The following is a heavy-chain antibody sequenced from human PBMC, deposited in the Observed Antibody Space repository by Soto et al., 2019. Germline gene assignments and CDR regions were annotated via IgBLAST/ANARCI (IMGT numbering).Heavy chain of an antibody. CDR1: GFTFSVYW. Sequence: EVQVVESGGKLVQPGGSLRLSCVASGFTFSVYWMSWVRHAPGVGLEWVARIKFDGTGIQDADFVKGRFTISRDNAENSRYLQMNRLRAEDTAVYYCARDSLYGSVDSVNHYVDYCGQGTPVTVSS. J-gene: IGHJ4*02. V-gene: IGHV3-7*01. CDR2: IKFDGTGI. D-gene: IGHD3-16*02. CDR3: ARDSLYGSVDSVNHYVDY.